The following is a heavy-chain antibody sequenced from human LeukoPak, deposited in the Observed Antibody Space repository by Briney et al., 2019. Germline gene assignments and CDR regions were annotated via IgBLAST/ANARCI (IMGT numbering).Heavy chain of an antibody. V-gene: IGHV4-59*01. CDR2: IYYSGST. CDR1: GGSISSYY. Sequence: SETLSLTCAVSGGSISSYYWSWIRQPPGKGLEWIGYIYYSGSTNYNPSLKSRVTISVDTSKNQFSLKLSSVTAADTAVYYCARVRRAYDSSDYFDYWGQGTLVTVSS. D-gene: IGHD3-22*01. CDR3: ARVRRAYDSSDYFDY. J-gene: IGHJ4*02.